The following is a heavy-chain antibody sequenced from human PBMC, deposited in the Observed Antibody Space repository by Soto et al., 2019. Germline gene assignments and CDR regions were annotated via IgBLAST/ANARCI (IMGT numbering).Heavy chain of an antibody. CDR2: VYWDDDK. CDR3: AHRQLGTFFGLVTQTDVWFDS. CDR1: GFSLSTSGAA. Sequence: QITLKESGPTLVNPTQTLTLTCTFSGFSLSTSGAAVGWIRQPPGKALEWLALVYWDDDKRYSPSIQNRVTISKYTAKTQVALTLTNVEPVDTATYYCAHRQLGTFFGLVTQTDVWFDSWGQVTMVTVPS. D-gene: IGHD3-3*01. V-gene: IGHV2-5*02. J-gene: IGHJ5*01.